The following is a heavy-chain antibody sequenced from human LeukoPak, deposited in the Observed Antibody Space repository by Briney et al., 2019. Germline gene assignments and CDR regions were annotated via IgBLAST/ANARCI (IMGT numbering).Heavy chain of an antibody. CDR1: GYTFTGYY. CDR3: AREVYYDSSGYYN. V-gene: IGHV1-2*06. CDR2: INPNSGGT. J-gene: IGHJ4*02. Sequence: ASVKVTCKASGYTFTGYYMRWVRQAPGQGLEWMGRINPNSGGTNYAQKFQGRVTMTRDTSISTAYMELSRLRSDDTAVYYCAREVYYDSSGYYNWGQGTLVTVSS. D-gene: IGHD3-22*01.